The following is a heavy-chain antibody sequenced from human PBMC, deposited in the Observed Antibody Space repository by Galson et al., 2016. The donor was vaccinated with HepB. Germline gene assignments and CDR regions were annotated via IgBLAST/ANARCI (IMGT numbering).Heavy chain of an antibody. D-gene: IGHD3-22*01. CDR3: ARDYDTTGYFDT. V-gene: IGHV5-51*01. CDR2: IYPDDSHT. J-gene: IGHJ1*01. Sequence: QSGAEVTKPGESLKISCKGSGYSFTSFWIAWVRQMPGKGLEWMGIIYPDDSHTRYSPSFQGQVTFSADKSIDTAYLQWSSLKASDTAIYYCARDYDTTGYFDTWGQGTLVTVSS. CDR1: GYSFTSFW.